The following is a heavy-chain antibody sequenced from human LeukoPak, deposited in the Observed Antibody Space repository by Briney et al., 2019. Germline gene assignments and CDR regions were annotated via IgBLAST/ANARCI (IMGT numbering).Heavy chain of an antibody. CDR3: ARKYNWNYNWFDP. CDR1: GGSISSYY. V-gene: IGHV4-34*01. Sequence: SETLSLTCTVSGGSISSYYWSWIRQPPGKGLEWIGEINHSGSTNYNPSLKSRVTISVDTSKNQFSLKLSSVTAADTAVYYCARKYNWNYNWFDPWGRGTLVTVSS. D-gene: IGHD1-7*01. J-gene: IGHJ5*02. CDR2: INHSGST.